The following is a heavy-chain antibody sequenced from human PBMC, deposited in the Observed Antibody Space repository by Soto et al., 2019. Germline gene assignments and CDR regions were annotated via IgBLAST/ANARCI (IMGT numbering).Heavy chain of an antibody. CDR3: ARDLLYYYDSSGYRLFDY. CDR1: GFTFSDYY. V-gene: IGHV3-11*06. J-gene: IGHJ4*02. CDR2: ISSSSSYT. D-gene: IGHD3-22*01. Sequence: PGGSLRLSCAASGFTFSDYYMSWIRQAPGKGLEWVSYISSSSSYTNYADSVKGRFTISRDNAKNSLYLQMNSLRAEDTAVYYCARDLLYYYDSSGYRLFDYWGQGALVTVSS.